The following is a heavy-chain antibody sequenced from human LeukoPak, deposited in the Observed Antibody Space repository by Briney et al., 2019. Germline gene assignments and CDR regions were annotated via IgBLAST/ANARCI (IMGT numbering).Heavy chain of an antibody. CDR2: INPSSGRA. J-gene: IGHJ4*02. CDR3: ATGDLLTKNFDY. D-gene: IGHD1-26*01. Sequence: ASVKVSCKASGYTFTNYYMHWVRQAPGQGLEWMGIINPSSGRATYAQTLQDRINMTRDTSTSTVYMEVSSLRSDDTAVYYCATGDLLTKNFDYWGQGTLVTVSS. CDR1: GYTFTNYY. V-gene: IGHV1-46*03.